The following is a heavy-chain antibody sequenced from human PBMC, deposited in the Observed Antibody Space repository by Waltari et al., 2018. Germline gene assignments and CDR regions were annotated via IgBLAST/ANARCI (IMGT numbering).Heavy chain of an antibody. CDR1: GGHISSYY. CDR2: IYYSGST. CDR3: ARVGVWGKEPSSGYYYYFDY. Sequence: QVQLQESGPGLVTPSETLSLTCTVSGGHISSYYWSWIRQPTGKGLELIGYIYYSGSTNYNPSLKSRVTISVDTSKNQFSLKLSSVTAADTAVYYCARVGVWGKEPSSGYYYYFDYWGQGTLVTVSS. J-gene: IGHJ4*02. V-gene: IGHV4-59*01. D-gene: IGHD3-22*01.